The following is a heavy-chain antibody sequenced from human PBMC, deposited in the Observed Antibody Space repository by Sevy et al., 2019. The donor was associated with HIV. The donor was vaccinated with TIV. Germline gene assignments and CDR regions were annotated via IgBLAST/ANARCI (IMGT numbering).Heavy chain of an antibody. J-gene: IGHJ5*02. V-gene: IGHV3-23*01. CDR2: IGGGDT. CDR1: GFTFNIYA. CDR3: AKDGVSRNKLWDWFDP. Sequence: GGSLRLSCATSGFTFNIYAMSWVRQAPGKGLEWVSTIGGGDTYYADSVKGRFTISRDDSKSALYLQMNSLRADDTAVYYCAKDGVSRNKLWDWFDPWGQGTLVTVSS. D-gene: IGHD2-21*01.